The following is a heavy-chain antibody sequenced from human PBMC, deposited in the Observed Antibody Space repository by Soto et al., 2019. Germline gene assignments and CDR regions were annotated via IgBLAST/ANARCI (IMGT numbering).Heavy chain of an antibody. Sequence: PSETLSLTCTVSGGSISSGGYYWSWIRQHPGKGLEWIGYIYYSGSTYYNPSLKSRLTISVDTSKNQFSLKLSSVTAADTAVYYCARSSIEPRVFMYPFDSWGQGTLVTVSS. CDR2: IYYSGST. D-gene: IGHD6-6*01. CDR3: ARSSIEPRVFMYPFDS. J-gene: IGHJ4*02. CDR1: GGSISSGGYY. V-gene: IGHV4-31*03.